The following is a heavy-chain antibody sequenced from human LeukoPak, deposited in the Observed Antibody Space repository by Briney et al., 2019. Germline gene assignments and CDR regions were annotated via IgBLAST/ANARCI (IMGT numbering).Heavy chain of an antibody. CDR1: GYTFTSYY. V-gene: IGHV1-46*01. CDR2: INPSGGST. D-gene: IGHD2-15*01. CDR3: ARAGSPARMAATNLFDY. J-gene: IGHJ4*02. Sequence: ASVKVSCKASGYTFTSYYMHWVRQAPGQGLEWMGIINPSGGSTSYAQKFQGRVTMTRDMSTSTVYMELSSLRSEDTAVYYCARAGSPARMAATNLFDYWGQGTLVTVSS.